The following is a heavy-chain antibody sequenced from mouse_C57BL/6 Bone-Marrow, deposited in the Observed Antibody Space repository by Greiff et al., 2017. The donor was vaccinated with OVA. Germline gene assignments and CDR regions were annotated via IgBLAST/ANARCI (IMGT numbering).Heavy chain of an antibody. CDR3: ARRRTGTGDYFDY. J-gene: IGHJ2*01. V-gene: IGHV1-4*01. CDR1: CYSFTSYS. CDR2: INPSSGYT. D-gene: IGHD4-1*01. Sequence: LQPSWAALARPGASVTMSFTASCYSFTSYSLPWVQPRPCQGLDWIGYINPSSGYTKYNQKFKDKATLTADKSSSTAYMQLSSLTSEDSAVYYCARRRTGTGDYFDYWGQGTTLTVSS.